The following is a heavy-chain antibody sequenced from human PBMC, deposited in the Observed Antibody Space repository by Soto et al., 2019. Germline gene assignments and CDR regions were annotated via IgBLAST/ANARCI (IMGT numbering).Heavy chain of an antibody. D-gene: IGHD6-13*01. Sequence: SGPTLVNPPQNLTLTRTFSGFSLSTRGVGVGWVRQPPGKALEWFALIYWNDDKRYSPSLKSRLTITKDTSKNQVVLTMTNMDPVDTATYYCAHRRGSSSPNWFDPWGQGTLVTVSS. J-gene: IGHJ5*02. CDR1: GFSLSTRGVG. CDR3: AHRRGSSSPNWFDP. CDR2: IYWNDDK. V-gene: IGHV2-5*01.